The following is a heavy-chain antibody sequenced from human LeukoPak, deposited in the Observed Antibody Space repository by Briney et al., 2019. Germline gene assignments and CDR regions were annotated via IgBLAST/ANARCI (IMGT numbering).Heavy chain of an antibody. CDR1: GGSISSSSYY. D-gene: IGHD5-18*01. Sequence: SETLSLTCTVSGGSISSSSYYWGWIRQPPGKGLGWIGSIYYSGSTYYNPSLKSRVTISVDTSKNQFSLKLSSVTAADTAVYYCAREWIQHAFDIWGRGTMVTVSS. CDR3: AREWIQHAFDI. J-gene: IGHJ3*02. V-gene: IGHV4-39*07. CDR2: IYYSGST.